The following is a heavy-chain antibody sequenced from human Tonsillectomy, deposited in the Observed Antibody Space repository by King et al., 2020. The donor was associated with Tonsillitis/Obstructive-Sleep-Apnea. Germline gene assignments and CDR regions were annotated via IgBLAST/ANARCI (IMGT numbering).Heavy chain of an antibody. Sequence: VQLQQWGAGLLKPSETLSLTCAVYGGSFSGYYWSWIRQPPGKGLEWIGEINNSGSNNYNPSLKSRVTISVDTSKNQFSLNLSSVTAADTAVYYCARSTMFGVVITPLYFDFWGQGTLVAVSS. CDR2: INNSGSN. CDR3: ARSTMFGVVITPLYFDF. D-gene: IGHD3-3*01. J-gene: IGHJ4*02. CDR1: GGSFSGYY. V-gene: IGHV4-34*01.